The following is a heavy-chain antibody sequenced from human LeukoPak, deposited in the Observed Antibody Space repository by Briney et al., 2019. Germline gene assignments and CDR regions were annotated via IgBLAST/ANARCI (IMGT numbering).Heavy chain of an antibody. CDR2: FDPEDGET. CDR1: GYTLTELS. V-gene: IGHV1-24*01. Sequence: GASVKVSXKVSGYTLTELSMHWMRQAPGKGLEWIGGFDPEDGETIYAQKFQGRVTMTEDTSTDTAYMELSSLRSEDTAVYYCATGAPAKRAFDIWGQGTMVTVSS. J-gene: IGHJ3*02. D-gene: IGHD2-2*01. CDR3: ATGAPAKRAFDI.